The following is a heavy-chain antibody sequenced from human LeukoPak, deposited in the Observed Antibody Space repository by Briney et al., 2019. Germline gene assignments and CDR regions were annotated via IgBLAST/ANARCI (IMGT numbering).Heavy chain of an antibody. Sequence: PGRSLRLSCAASGFTFSSYAMHWVRQAPGKGLEWVAVISYDGSNKYYADSVKGRFTISRDNSKNTLYLQMNSLRAEDTAVYYCARDFLAVLSIIDYWGQGTLVTVSS. J-gene: IGHJ4*02. CDR2: ISYDGSNK. CDR1: GFTFSSYA. CDR3: ARDFLAVLSIIDY. D-gene: IGHD6-19*01. V-gene: IGHV3-30-3*01.